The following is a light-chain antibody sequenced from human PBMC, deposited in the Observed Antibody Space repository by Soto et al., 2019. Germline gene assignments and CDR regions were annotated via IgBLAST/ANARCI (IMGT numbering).Light chain of an antibody. CDR2: SAS. Sequence: DIQLTQSPSFLSASVGDRVTITCRASKAISSYLAWFQQRPGKAPKVLIYSASTLQSGVPSRFSGSDSGTEFTLTISSLQPEDFATYFCQQLTSYPWTFGQGTKVEIK. V-gene: IGKV1-9*01. CDR3: QQLTSYPWT. CDR1: KAISSY. J-gene: IGKJ1*01.